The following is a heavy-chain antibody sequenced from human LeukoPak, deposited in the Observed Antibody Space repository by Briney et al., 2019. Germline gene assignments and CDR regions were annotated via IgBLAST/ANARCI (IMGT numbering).Heavy chain of an antibody. V-gene: IGHV4-39*01. CDR1: GGSISSRSYY. J-gene: IGHJ2*01. CDR2: IYYSGST. Sequence: PSETLSLTCTVSGGSISSRSYYWGWIRQPPGKGLEWIGSIYYSGSTYYNPSLKSRVTISVDTSKNQFSLKLSSVTAADTAVYYCARRIWADWYFDLWGRGTLVTVSS. D-gene: IGHD6-19*01. CDR3: ARRIWADWYFDL.